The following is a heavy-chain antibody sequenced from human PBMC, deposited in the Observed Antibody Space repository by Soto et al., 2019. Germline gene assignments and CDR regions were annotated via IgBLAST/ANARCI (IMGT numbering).Heavy chain of an antibody. CDR1: GYTFTSYD. D-gene: IGHD1-26*01. V-gene: IGHV1-8*02. CDR2: MNPNSGNT. CDR3: ARERVGAMVD. Sequence: QVQLVQSGAEVKKPGASVKVSCKASGYTFTSYDIHWVRQATGQGLEWMGWMNPNSGNTAYAQKFQGRVTMTRNIAISTAYMELSNLRSEETAVYYCARERVGAMVDWGEGSLVTVSS. J-gene: IGHJ4*02.